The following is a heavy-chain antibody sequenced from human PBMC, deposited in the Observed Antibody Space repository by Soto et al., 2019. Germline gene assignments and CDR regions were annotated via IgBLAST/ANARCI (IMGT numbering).Heavy chain of an antibody. CDR3: AKDGGGLGGGSSGGGDY. Sequence: EVQLLESGGGLVQPGGSLRLSCAASGFTFSSYAMSWVRQAPGKGLEWVSAISGSGGSTYYADSVKGRFTISRDNSKNTFNEQGNGQRAEDRAVYYCAKDGGGLGGGSSGGGDYWGQGTLVTVSS. CDR2: ISGSGGST. CDR1: GFTFSSYA. D-gene: IGHD6-13*01. V-gene: IGHV3-23*01. J-gene: IGHJ4*02.